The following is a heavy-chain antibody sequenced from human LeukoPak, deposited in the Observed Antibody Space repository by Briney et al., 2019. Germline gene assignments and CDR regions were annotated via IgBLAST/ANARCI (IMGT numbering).Heavy chain of an antibody. J-gene: IGHJ4*02. D-gene: IGHD7-27*01. CDR2: ISYDGSKK. CDR3: ARDFPNWGRDDYFDY. CDR1: GFTFSSYA. V-gene: IGHV3-30-3*01. Sequence: GGSLRLSCAASGFTFSSYAMHWVSQAPGKGLERVAVISYDGSKKYYADSVKGRFTISRDNSKNTMYVQMNSLRIEDTAVYYCARDFPNWGRDDYFDYWGQGTLVTVSS.